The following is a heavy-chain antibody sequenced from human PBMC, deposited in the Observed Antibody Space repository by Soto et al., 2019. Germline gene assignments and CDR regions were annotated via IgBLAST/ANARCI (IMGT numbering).Heavy chain of an antibody. J-gene: IGHJ4*02. Sequence: SETLSLTCTVSGGSMRSFYWSWIRQPPGKGLEWIGYVHDSGSTSYNPSLQSRVTISADASKNQFSLDLRSVTAADTAKYYCARRWSGTDYWGQGILVTVSS. V-gene: IGHV4-59*01. CDR3: ARRWSGTDY. D-gene: IGHD3-10*01. CDR2: VHDSGST. CDR1: GGSMRSFY.